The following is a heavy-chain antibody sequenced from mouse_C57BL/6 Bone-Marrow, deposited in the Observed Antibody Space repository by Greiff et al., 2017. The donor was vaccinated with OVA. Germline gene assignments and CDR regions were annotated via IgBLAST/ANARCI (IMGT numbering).Heavy chain of an antibody. Sequence: EVKVVESGGGLVKPGGSLKLSCAASGFTFSSYAMSWVRQTPEKRLEWVATISDGGSYTYYPDNVKGRFTISRDNAKNNLYLQMSHLKSEDTAMYYCARDPYYYGSSYVYFDVWGTGTTVTVSS. CDR3: ARDPYYYGSSYVYFDV. CDR2: ISDGGSYT. D-gene: IGHD1-1*01. J-gene: IGHJ1*03. V-gene: IGHV5-4*01. CDR1: GFTFSSYA.